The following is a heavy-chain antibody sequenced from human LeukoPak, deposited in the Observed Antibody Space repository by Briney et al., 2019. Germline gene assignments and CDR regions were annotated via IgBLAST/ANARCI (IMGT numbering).Heavy chain of an antibody. V-gene: IGHV4-59*07. CDR1: GRSICRYY. D-gene: IGHD4-17*01. CDR3: ARYGHYVFDL. Sequence: ADPVSLLCSLSGRSICRYYARWTRHPPGKGVAWIRCIYYSGNTIYNLNRKSRVTISIDTSKHQFSLKLSSVTAADTAFYYYARYGHYVFDLWGQGTLVTVSS. J-gene: IGHJ4*02. CDR2: IYYSGNT.